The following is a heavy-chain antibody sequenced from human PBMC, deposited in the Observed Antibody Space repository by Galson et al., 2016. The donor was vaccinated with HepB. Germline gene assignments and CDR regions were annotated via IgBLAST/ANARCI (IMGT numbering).Heavy chain of an antibody. CDR2: INPYTGHT. CDR3: ARGSVYCGDDCFSERFDP. V-gene: IGHV1-18*04. Sequence: SVKVSCKVSGYTFINYAISWVRQAPGQGLEWMGWINPYTGHTKYAHKPQGRVTLTTDTSTATAYMELGSLTSDDTAVYFCARGSVYCGDDCFSERFDPWGRGTLVTVSS. CDR1: GYTFINYA. J-gene: IGHJ5*02. D-gene: IGHD2-21*02.